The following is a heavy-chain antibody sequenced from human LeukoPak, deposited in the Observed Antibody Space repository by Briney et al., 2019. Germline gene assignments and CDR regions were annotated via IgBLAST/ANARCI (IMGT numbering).Heavy chain of an antibody. V-gene: IGHV4-59*11. CDR2: IYYSGST. CDR1: GGSISSHY. D-gene: IGHD3-3*01. Sequence: SETLSLTCTVAGGSISSHYWSWIRQPPGKGLERIGYIYYSGSTNYNPSLKSRVTISVDTSKNQFSLKLSSVTAADTAVYYCARDRHYDFWSGYYSYYYMDVWGKGTTVTVSS. CDR3: ARDRHYDFWSGYYSYYYMDV. J-gene: IGHJ6*03.